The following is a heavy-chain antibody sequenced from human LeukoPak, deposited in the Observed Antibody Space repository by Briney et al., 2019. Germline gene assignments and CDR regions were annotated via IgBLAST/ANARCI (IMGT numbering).Heavy chain of an antibody. D-gene: IGHD6-13*01. CDR3: VFRSSWHNWFDP. J-gene: IGHJ5*02. Sequence: SETLSLTCAVYGGSFSGYYWSWIRQPPGKGLEWIGEINHSGSTNYNPSLKSRVTISVDTSKNQFSLKLSSVTAADTAVYYCVFRSSWHNWFDPWGQGTLVTVSS. CDR2: INHSGST. V-gene: IGHV4-34*01. CDR1: GGSFSGYY.